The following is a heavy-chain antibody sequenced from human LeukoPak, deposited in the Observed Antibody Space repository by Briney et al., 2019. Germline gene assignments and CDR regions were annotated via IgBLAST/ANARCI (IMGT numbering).Heavy chain of an antibody. CDR2: ISSSSSTI. CDR1: GFTFSSHS. Sequence: QTGGSLRLSCAASGFTFSSHSMNWVRQAPGKGLEWVSYISSSSSTIYYADSVKGRFTISRDNAKNSLYLQMNSLRADDTAVYYCARARDDYGDEYFDYWGQGTLVTVSS. D-gene: IGHD4-17*01. V-gene: IGHV3-48*01. CDR3: ARARDDYGDEYFDY. J-gene: IGHJ4*02.